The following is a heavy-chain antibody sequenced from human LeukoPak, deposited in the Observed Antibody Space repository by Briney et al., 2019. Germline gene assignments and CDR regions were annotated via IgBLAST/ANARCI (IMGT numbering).Heavy chain of an antibody. D-gene: IGHD3-22*01. CDR2: INWNGGST. Sequence: PGGSLRLSCAASGFTFDDYGMSWVRQAPGKGLEWVSGINWNGGSTGYADSVKGRFTISRDNAKNSLYLQMNSLRAEDTALYYCARGMDSSGYYYPFDYWGQGTLVTVSS. V-gene: IGHV3-20*04. CDR3: ARGMDSSGYYYPFDY. CDR1: GFTFDDYG. J-gene: IGHJ4*02.